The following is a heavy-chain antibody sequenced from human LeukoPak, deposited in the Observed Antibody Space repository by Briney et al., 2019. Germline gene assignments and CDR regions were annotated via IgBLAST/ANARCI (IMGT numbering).Heavy chain of an antibody. CDR3: TRVPARRVVTTPSYFDG. J-gene: IGHJ4*02. D-gene: IGHD2-21*02. V-gene: IGHV4-38-2*02. CDR2: IHYSEST. Sequence: SETLSLTRSVSGYSLSSAYYWGWIRQPPGKGLEGIPTIHYSESTYYNPSLKSRVTISLDTSTEHLSLRLNSVTAAHTAVYYCTRVPARRVVTTPSYFDGWGQGTPVT. CDR1: GYSLSSAYY.